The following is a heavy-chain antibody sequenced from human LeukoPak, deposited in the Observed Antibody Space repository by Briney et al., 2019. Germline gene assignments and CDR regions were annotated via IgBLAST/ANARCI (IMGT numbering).Heavy chain of an antibody. CDR2: IIPILGIA. Sequence: SVKVSCKASGYTFTSYDISWVRQAPGQGLEWMGRIIPILGIANYAQKFQGRVTITADKSTSTAYMELSSLRSEDTAVYYCARDKNLGNYFDYWGQGTLVTVSS. D-gene: IGHD1-14*01. CDR3: ARDKNLGNYFDY. V-gene: IGHV1-69*04. J-gene: IGHJ4*02. CDR1: GYTFTSYD.